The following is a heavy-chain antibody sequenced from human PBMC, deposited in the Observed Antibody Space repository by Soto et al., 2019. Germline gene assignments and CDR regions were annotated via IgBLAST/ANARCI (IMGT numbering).Heavy chain of an antibody. D-gene: IGHD4-17*01. Sequence: QVQLVQSGAEVKRPGASVKVSCKASGYSFPSSTISWVRQAPGQGLEWMGWMNAYNGNTKYTQKLQGRFTMTTDTSTSTAYMELETLRSDDTAMYFCAIANYGDNDYWGQGTLVTVSS. V-gene: IGHV1-18*01. CDR3: AIANYGDNDY. CDR1: GYSFPSST. CDR2: MNAYNGNT. J-gene: IGHJ4*02.